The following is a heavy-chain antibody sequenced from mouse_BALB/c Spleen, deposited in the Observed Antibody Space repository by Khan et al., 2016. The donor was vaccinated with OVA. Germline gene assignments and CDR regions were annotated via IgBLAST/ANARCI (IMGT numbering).Heavy chain of an antibody. CDR2: INPTSGYT. CDR3: TRDRSDY. J-gene: IGHJ2*01. V-gene: IGHV1-7*01. Sequence: QVQLKQSGAELAKPGASVKMSCKASGYTFTTYWMHWVKQRPGQGLEWIGYINPTSGYTDYNEKFKDRATLSADKSSSTAYMQLSILTSEDSAVYYCTRDRSDYWGQGTTLTVSS. CDR1: GYTFTTYW.